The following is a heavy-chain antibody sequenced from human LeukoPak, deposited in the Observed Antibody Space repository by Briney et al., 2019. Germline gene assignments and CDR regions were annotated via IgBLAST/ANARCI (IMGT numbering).Heavy chain of an antibody. Sequence: SVKVSCKASGGTFSSYAISWVRQAPGQGLEWMGRIIPILGIANYAQKFQGRVTITADKTTSTAYMELSSLRSEHTAVYYCASGIAAAGTRHWGQGTLVTVSS. CDR3: ASGIAAAGTRH. V-gene: IGHV1-69*04. CDR2: IIPILGIA. D-gene: IGHD6-13*01. J-gene: IGHJ1*01. CDR1: GGTFSSYA.